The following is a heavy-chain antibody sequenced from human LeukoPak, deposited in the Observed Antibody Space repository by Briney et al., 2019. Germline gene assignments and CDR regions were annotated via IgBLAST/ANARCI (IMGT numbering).Heavy chain of an antibody. J-gene: IGHJ4*02. V-gene: IGHV3-30*18. Sequence: PGGSLTLSCAASGFTFSSYGMHWVRQAPAKGLEWVAVISYDGSNKYYADSVKGRFTISRDNSKNTLYLQMNSLRAEDTAVYYCAKDRHPAMYYFDYWGQGTLVTVSS. CDR2: ISYDGSNK. CDR1: GFTFSSYG. CDR3: AKDRHPAMYYFDY.